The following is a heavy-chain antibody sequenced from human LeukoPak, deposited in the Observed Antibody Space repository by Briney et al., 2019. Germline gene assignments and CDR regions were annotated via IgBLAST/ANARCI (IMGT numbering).Heavy chain of an antibody. D-gene: IGHD3-3*02. CDR2: ISPDKT. Sequence: GGSLRLSCAASGFSFSTNPMSWVRQAPGKGLEGVSAISPDKTYYADSVKGRLTISRDNYKNTVDLHMNSPRAEDTAIYYCVKEHVDRAFTRSFEIWGQGIVVTVSS. CDR1: GFSFSTNP. V-gene: IGHV3-23*01. J-gene: IGHJ3*02. CDR3: VKEHVDRAFTRSFEI.